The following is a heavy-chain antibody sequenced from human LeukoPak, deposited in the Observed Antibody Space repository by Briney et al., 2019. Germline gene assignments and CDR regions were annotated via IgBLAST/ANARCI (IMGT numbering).Heavy chain of an antibody. CDR1: GFTFSSYA. J-gene: IGHJ3*02. CDR2: ISGSGGST. Sequence: GGSLRLSCAASGFTFSSYAMSWVRQAPGKGLGWVSAISGSGGSTYYADSVKGRFTISRDNSKNTLYLQMNSLRAEDTAVYYCARAGGYYDSSGYLDAFDIWGQGTMVTVSS. CDR3: ARAGGYYDSSGYLDAFDI. V-gene: IGHV3-23*01. D-gene: IGHD3-22*01.